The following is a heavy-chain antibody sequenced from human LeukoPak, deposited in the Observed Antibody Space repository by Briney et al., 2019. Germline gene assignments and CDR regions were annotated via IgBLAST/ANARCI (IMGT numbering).Heavy chain of an antibody. V-gene: IGHV1-46*01. J-gene: IGHJ4*02. CDR1: GYTFTSYY. CDR2: INPSGGST. D-gene: IGHD1-7*01. CDR3: ARDEYITGTTDY. Sequence: ASVKVSCKASGYTFTSYYMHWVRQAPGQGLEWMGIINPSGGSTSYAQKFQGRVTMTRDMSTSTVYMELSSLRSEDTAVYYCARDEYITGTTDYWGQGTLVTVSS.